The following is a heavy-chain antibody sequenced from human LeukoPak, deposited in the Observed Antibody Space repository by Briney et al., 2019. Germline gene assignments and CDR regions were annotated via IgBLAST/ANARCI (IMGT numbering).Heavy chain of an antibody. CDR1: GFTFSYAW. J-gene: IGHJ4*02. Sequence: PGGSLRLSCAASGFTFSYAWMSWVRQAPGKGLEWVGRIKSKTDGGTTDYAAPVKGRFTISRDDSKNTLYLQMNSLKTEDTAVYYCTTDDRLTIFGVVKRPQPTGYWGQGTLVTVSS. CDR3: TTDDRLTIFGVVKRPQPTGY. D-gene: IGHD3-3*01. V-gene: IGHV3-15*01. CDR2: IKSKTDGGTT.